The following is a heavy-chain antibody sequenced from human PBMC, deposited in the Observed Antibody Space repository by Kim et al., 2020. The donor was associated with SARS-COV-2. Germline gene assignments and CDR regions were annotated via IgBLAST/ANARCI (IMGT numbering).Heavy chain of an antibody. CDR3: ARDGWGKAAGTYYYYGMDV. CDR2: IIPIFGTA. V-gene: IGHV1-69*13. D-gene: IGHD6-13*01. Sequence: SVKVSCKASGGTFSSYAISWVRQAPGQGLEWMGGIIPIFGTANYAQKFQGRVTITVDESTSTAYMELSSLRSEDTAVYYCARDGWGKAAGTYYYYGMDVWGQGTTVTVSS. CDR1: GGTFSSYA. J-gene: IGHJ6*02.